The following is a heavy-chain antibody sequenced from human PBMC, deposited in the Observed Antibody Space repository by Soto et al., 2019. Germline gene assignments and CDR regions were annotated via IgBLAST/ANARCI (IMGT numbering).Heavy chain of an antibody. J-gene: IGHJ6*02. Sequence: GGSLRLSCAASGFTVSSNYMSWVRQAPGKGLEWVSVFYSGGDTYYADSVKGRFTISRDNSKNTLYLQMNSLRADDTAVYYCARAGALYYGMDVWGQGTTVTVSS. D-gene: IGHD3-10*01. CDR3: ARAGALYYGMDV. V-gene: IGHV3-66*01. CDR1: GFTVSSNY. CDR2: FYSGGDT.